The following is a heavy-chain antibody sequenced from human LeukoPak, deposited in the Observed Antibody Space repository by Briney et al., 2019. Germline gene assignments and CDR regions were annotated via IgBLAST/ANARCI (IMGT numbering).Heavy chain of an antibody. CDR2: ISSSSSTI. CDR1: GFTFSSYS. Sequence: PGGSLRLPCAASGFTFSSYSMNWVRQAPGKGLEWVSYISSSSSTIYYADSVKGRFTISRDNAKNSLYLQMNSLRAEDTAVYYCARGWFGAAAHDYYGMDVWGQGTTVTVSS. V-gene: IGHV3-48*04. CDR3: ARGWFGAAAHDYYGMDV. D-gene: IGHD6-13*01. J-gene: IGHJ6*02.